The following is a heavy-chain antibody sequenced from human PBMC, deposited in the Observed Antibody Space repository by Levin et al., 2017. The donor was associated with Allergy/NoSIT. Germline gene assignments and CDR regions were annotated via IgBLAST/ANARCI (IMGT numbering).Heavy chain of an antibody. V-gene: IGHV1-69*01. J-gene: IGHJ4*02. CDR3: ARPRGGFYGSGSFDS. D-gene: IGHD3-10*01. CDR1: GGTLRNYP. CDR2: IIPAFAST. Sequence: KISCKAFGGTLRNYPISWVRQAPGQGLEWMGVIIPAFASTNYAQKFQGRVTITADESTRTAYMELRSLRSEDTAVYFSARPRGGFYGSGSFDSWGQGTLVTVSS.